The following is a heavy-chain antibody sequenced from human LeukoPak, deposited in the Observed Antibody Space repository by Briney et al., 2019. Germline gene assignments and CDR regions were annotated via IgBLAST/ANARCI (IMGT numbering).Heavy chain of an antibody. V-gene: IGHV4-39*01. J-gene: IGHJ4*02. CDR1: GGSISNSSYY. Sequence: SETLSLTCTVSGGSISNSSYYWGWIRQPPGKGLEWIGSIYYSGSTYYNPSLKSRVTISVDTSKNQFSLKLSSVTAADTAVYYCARLIVGATFANYWGQGTLVTVS. D-gene: IGHD1-26*01. CDR2: IYYSGST. CDR3: ARLIVGATFANY.